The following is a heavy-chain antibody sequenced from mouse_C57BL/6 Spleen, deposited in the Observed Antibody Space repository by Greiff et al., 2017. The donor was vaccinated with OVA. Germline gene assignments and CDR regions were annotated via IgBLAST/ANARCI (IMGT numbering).Heavy chain of an antibody. V-gene: IGHV1-52*01. CDR1: GYTFTSYW. D-gene: IGHD1-1*01. J-gene: IGHJ4*01. CDR2: IDPSDSET. CDR3: ARGGITTVVATNYAMDY. Sequence: QVQLQQPGAELVRPGSSVKLSCKASGYTFTSYWMHWVKQRPIQGLEWIGNIDPSDSETHYNQKFKDKATLTVDKSSSTAYMRLSSLKSEDSAVYYCARGGITTVVATNYAMDYWGQGTSVTVSS.